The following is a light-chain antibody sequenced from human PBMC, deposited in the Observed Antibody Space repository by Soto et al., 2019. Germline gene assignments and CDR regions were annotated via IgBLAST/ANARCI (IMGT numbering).Light chain of an antibody. CDR2: EVS. CDR1: SSDVGGYNY. J-gene: IGLJ1*01. Sequence: QSVLTQPASVSGSPGQSITISCTGTSSDVGGYNYVSWSQQHPGKAPQLMIYEVSKRPSGVSNRFSGSKSGSTASLTISGLQAEDEADYYCSSYTSSSTYVFGTGTKVTVL. V-gene: IGLV2-14*01. CDR3: SSYTSSSTYV.